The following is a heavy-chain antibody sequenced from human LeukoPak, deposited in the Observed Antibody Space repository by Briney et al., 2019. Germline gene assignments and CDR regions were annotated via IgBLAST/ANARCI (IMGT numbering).Heavy chain of an antibody. V-gene: IGHV4-59*01. Sequence: SETLSLTCTVSGGSISSYYWSWIRQPPGKGLEWIGYIYYSGSTNYNPSLKSRVTISVDTSKNQFSLKLSSVTAADTAVYYCATLNPDSTYYYYMDVWGKGTTVTVSS. CDR1: GGSISSYY. CDR3: ATLNPDSTYYYYMDV. J-gene: IGHJ6*03. CDR2: IYYSGST. D-gene: IGHD2/OR15-2a*01.